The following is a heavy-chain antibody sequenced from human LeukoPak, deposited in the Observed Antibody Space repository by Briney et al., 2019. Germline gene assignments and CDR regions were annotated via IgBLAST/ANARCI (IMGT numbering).Heavy chain of an antibody. CDR3: AKEGTPHVSTWYDL. J-gene: IGHJ5*02. Sequence: PGGSLRLSCAASGVTLSPYGMHWVRQAPGKGLEWVAVISYEGGTQHYADSVKGRFIISGDNPRITLYLQMNILRTEDTAVYYCAKEGTPHVSTWYDLWGQGTQVIVSS. V-gene: IGHV3-30*18. CDR1: GVTLSPYG. D-gene: IGHD3-10*01. CDR2: ISYEGGTQ.